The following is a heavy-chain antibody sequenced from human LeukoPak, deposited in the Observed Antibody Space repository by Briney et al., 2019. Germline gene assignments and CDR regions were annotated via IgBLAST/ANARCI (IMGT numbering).Heavy chain of an antibody. CDR2: IIPIFGTA. CDR1: GGTFSSYA. CDR3: ALLYSSGGTGPDDY. J-gene: IGHJ4*02. V-gene: IGHV1-69*06. D-gene: IGHD6-19*01. Sequence: SVKVSCKASGGTFSSYAISWVRQAPGQGLEGMGGIIPIFGTANYAQKFQGRVTITADKSTSTAYMELSSLRSEDTAVYYCALLYSSGGTGPDDYWGQGTLVTVSS.